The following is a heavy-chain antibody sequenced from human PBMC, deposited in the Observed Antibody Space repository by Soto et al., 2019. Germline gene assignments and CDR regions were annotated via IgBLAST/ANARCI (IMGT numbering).Heavy chain of an antibody. Sequence: SVKVACKASGGTFSSYAISWVLQAPGQGLEWMGGIIPIFGTANYAQKFQGRVTITRDESTSTAYMELSSLRSEDTAVYYCASSYDYDSICYSKLYYYYGMDVRGQGTTVTVSS. CDR2: IIPIFGTA. CDR3: ASSYDYDSICYSKLYYYYGMDV. V-gene: IGHV1-69*05. D-gene: IGHD3-22*01. CDR1: GGTFSSYA. J-gene: IGHJ6*02.